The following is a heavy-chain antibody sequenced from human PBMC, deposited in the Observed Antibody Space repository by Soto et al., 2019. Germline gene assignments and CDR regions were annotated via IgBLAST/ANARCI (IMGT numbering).Heavy chain of an antibody. CDR3: AHRPLTYCSGRYRCYYYGMDL. Sequence: QITLKESGPTLVKPTQTLTLTCTFSGFSLSTSGVGVGWIRQPPGKALEWLELIYWDDDKRYSPCLKSRLTITQNTSKNQVVLTMTNMDPVNTATSYIAHRPLTYCSGRYRCYYYGMDLWGQGTPVTVSS. CDR1: GFSLSTSGVG. V-gene: IGHV2-5*02. CDR2: IYWDDDK. J-gene: IGHJ6*02. D-gene: IGHD3-10*01.